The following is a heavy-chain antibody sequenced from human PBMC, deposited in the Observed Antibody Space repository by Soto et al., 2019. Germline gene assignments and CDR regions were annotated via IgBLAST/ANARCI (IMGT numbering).Heavy chain of an antibody. CDR2: IFHSGST. V-gene: IGHV4-4*02. Sequence: RQPPGKGLEWIGEIFHSGSTNYNPSLKTRLTISVDKSKNQFSLKLSSVTAADTALYYYAIGYRGSVSEFWGRGTPVTGTS. D-gene: IGHD1-26*01. CDR3: AIGYRGSVSEF. J-gene: IGHJ4*02.